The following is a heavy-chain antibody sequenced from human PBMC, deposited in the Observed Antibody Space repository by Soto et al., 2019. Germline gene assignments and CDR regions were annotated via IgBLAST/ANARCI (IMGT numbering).Heavy chain of an antibody. V-gene: IGHV3-21*01. Sequence: AEGSLRLSCAASGSTFSSYSMNWVRQAPGKGLEWVSSISSSSSYIYYADSVKGRFTISRDNAKKSLYLQMNSLRAEDTAVYYCASLFSGYSYGLNWLDPWGQGTMVTVYS. CDR3: ASLFSGYSYGLNWLDP. CDR2: ISSSSSYI. CDR1: GSTFSSYS. D-gene: IGHD5-18*01. J-gene: IGHJ5*02.